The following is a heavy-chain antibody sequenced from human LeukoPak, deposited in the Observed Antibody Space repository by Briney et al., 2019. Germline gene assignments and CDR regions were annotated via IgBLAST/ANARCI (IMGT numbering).Heavy chain of an antibody. D-gene: IGHD5-12*01. J-gene: IGHJ4*02. Sequence: GGSLRLSXAASGFTFSSYWMSWVRQAPGKGLEWLSGINWNGGSTCYADSVKGRFTISRDNAKNSLYLQMNSLRAEDTALYFCARGNIKGLDYFDYWGQGTLVTVSS. CDR2: INWNGGST. CDR3: ARGNIKGLDYFDY. V-gene: IGHV3-20*04. CDR1: GFTFSSYW.